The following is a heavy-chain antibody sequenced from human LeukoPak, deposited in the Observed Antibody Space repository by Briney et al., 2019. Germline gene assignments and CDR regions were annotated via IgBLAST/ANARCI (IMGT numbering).Heavy chain of an antibody. D-gene: IGHD5/OR15-5a*01. CDR2: IYYSGST. V-gene: IGHV4-59*08. CDR3: ARALSGRFDY. CDR1: GGSMSPYH. J-gene: IGHJ4*02. Sequence: SETLSLTCTVSGGSMSPYHWGWIRQPPGKGLEWTGYIYYSGSTNYNPSLNSRVTMSVDTSKNQFSLRLSPVTAADTAIYYCARALSGRFDYWGQGTLVTVSS.